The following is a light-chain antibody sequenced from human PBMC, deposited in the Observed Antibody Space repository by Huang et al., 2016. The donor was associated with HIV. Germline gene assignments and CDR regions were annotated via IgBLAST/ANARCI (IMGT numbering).Light chain of an antibody. J-gene: IGKJ1*01. CDR3: QQYEKWPPWT. V-gene: IGKV3-15*01. Sequence: EIVMTQSPVTLSVSPGETATLSCRASQSVGHKLAWYQQKPGQSPRLLIYATSTRASGIPGRFIGSGSGTEFSLSISTLEPEDSAVYYCQQYEKWPPWTFGQGTKVEVK. CDR1: QSVGHK. CDR2: ATS.